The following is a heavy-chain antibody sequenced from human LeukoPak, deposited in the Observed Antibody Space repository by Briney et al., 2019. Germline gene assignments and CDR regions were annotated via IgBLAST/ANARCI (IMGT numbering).Heavy chain of an antibody. D-gene: IGHD6-19*01. V-gene: IGHV3-53*01. Sequence: GGSLRLSCAASGFTVSRKYMSWVRQAPGKGLEWVSLIYSGDTTYYADSVKGRFTVSRGNSKNTLYLQMNNLRAEDTAVYYCATVLSDSRGWYHFDNWGQGTLVTVSS. CDR3: ATVLSDSRGWYHFDN. J-gene: IGHJ4*02. CDR1: GFTVSRKY. CDR2: IYSGDTT.